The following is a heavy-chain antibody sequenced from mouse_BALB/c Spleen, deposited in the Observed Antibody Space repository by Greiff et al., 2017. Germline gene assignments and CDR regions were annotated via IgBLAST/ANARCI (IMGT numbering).Heavy chain of an antibody. Sequence: LVESGAELMKPGASVKISCKATGYTFSSYWIEWVKQRPGHGLEWIGEILPGSGSTNYNEKFKGKATFTADTSSNTAYMQLSSLTSEDSAVYYCARSPGNYVRYAMDYWGQGTSVTVSS. J-gene: IGHJ4*01. D-gene: IGHD2-1*01. CDR1: GYTFSSYW. V-gene: IGHV1-9*01. CDR3: ARSPGNYVRYAMDY. CDR2: ILPGSGST.